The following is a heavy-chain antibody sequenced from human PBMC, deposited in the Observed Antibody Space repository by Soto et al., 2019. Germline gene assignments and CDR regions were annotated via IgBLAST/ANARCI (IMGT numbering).Heavy chain of an antibody. D-gene: IGHD6-13*01. CDR3: ARFAKEENPKLESWYAFDF. Sequence: VQLQESGPGLVKPSQTLSLTCTVSGGSIRSGGYFWSWVRQQPGKGLEWIGHIYYRGGTSYNPSLESRVAMSVDTSKNEFTLKVHSVTAADTAIYYCARFAKEENPKLESWYAFDFWGRGTLVTVSS. CDR2: IYYRGGT. J-gene: IGHJ4*02. CDR1: GGSIRSGGYF. V-gene: IGHV4-31*03.